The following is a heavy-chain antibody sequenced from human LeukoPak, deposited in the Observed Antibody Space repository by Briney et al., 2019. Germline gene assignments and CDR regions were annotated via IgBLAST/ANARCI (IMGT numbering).Heavy chain of an antibody. D-gene: IGHD2-2*01. CDR2: ISAYNGNT. J-gene: IGHJ5*02. CDR3: ARSEDIVVVPAAIWFDP. Sequence: ASVKVSCKASGYTFTSYGISWVRQAPGQGLEWMGWISAYNGNTNYAQKLQGRVTMTTDTSTSTAYMELRSLRSDDTAVYYCARSEDIVVVPAAIWFDPWGQGILVTVSS. V-gene: IGHV1-18*01. CDR1: GYTFTSYG.